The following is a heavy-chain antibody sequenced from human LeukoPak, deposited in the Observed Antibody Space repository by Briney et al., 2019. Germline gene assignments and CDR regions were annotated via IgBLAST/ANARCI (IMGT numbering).Heavy chain of an antibody. D-gene: IGHD2-15*01. CDR2: INHSGST. V-gene: IGHV4-34*01. Sequence: PSETLSLTCAVYGGSFSGYYWSWIRQPPGKGLEWIGEINHSGSTNYNPSLKSRVTISVDTSKDQFSLKLSSVTAADTAVYYCARGLSAIVYWGQGTLVTVSS. CDR3: ARGLSAIVY. J-gene: IGHJ4*02. CDR1: GGSFSGYY.